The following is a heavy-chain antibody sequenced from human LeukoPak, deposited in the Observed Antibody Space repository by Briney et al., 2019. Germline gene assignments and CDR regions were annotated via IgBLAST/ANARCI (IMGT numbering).Heavy chain of an antibody. J-gene: IGHJ4*02. D-gene: IGHD6-13*01. CDR2: IRSRANSYAT. Sequence: PGGSLKLSCAASGFTFSGSAMHWVRQASGKGLEWVGRIRSRANSYATAYAASVKGRFTISRDDSKNTLYLQMNSLRAEDTAVYYCAKGEMYRNTWYSDYWGQGTLVTVSS. V-gene: IGHV3-73*01. CDR3: AKGEMYRNTWYSDY. CDR1: GFTFSGSA.